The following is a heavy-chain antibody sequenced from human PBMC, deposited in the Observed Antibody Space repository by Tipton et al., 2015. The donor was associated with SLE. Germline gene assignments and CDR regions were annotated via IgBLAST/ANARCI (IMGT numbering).Heavy chain of an antibody. CDR1: GGSIGPYY. D-gene: IGHD6-19*01. Sequence: TLSLTCTVSGGSIGPYYWHWIRQSPGKALEWIGYIYYDGNSNGRGNYNPSLKSRVTMSVDPSKMQFSLNLNSVTAADTAVYYCARERAVAGDYSYMDVWGKGTTVTVSS. V-gene: IGHV4-59*01. CDR2: IYYDGNS. CDR3: ARERAVAGDYSYMDV. J-gene: IGHJ6*03.